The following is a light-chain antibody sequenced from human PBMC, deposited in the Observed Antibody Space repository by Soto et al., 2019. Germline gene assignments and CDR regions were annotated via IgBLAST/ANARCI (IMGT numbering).Light chain of an antibody. CDR2: DVT. J-gene: IGLJ3*02. V-gene: IGLV2-14*03. CDR3: SSKRGGRTRWV. Sequence: QSALTQPASVSGSPGQSIAISCTGTSSDVGAYNYVSWYQQQPGKAPKLMISDVTNRPSWVYNRFSGSKSGNTASLAISGLQAEDEAVYYCSSKRGGRTRWVFGGGTQLAAL. CDR1: SSDVGAYNY.